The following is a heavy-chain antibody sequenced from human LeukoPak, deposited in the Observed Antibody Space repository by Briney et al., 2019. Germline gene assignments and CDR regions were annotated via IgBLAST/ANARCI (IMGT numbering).Heavy chain of an antibody. CDR1: GFTFSSYG. Sequence: PGGSLRLSCAASGFTFSSYGMHWVRQAPGKGLEWVAFIRYDGSNKYSADSVKGRFTISRDNSKNTLYLQMNSLRDEDMAVYYCAKDLFGYSSGWYGIDYWGQGTLVTVSS. CDR3: AKDLFGYSSGWYGIDY. V-gene: IGHV3-30*02. CDR2: IRYDGSNK. D-gene: IGHD6-19*01. J-gene: IGHJ4*02.